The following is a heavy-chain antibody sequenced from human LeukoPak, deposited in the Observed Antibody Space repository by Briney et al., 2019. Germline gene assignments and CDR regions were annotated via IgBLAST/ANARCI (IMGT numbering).Heavy chain of an antibody. D-gene: IGHD6-19*01. V-gene: IGHV3-23*01. Sequence: GRCLTLSRAPSGLSVASYAFSWVRQPPGEWMEWVSSISDSGSSIYCTDSVKRRFPCSRDNSKNTMHLQMNSLRAKDTAVYYCTKDHGFYSSGWHPLFDHWGQGTLVTVTP. CDR2: ISDSGSSI. J-gene: IGHJ4*02. CDR1: GLSVASYA. CDR3: TKDHGFYSSGWHPLFDH.